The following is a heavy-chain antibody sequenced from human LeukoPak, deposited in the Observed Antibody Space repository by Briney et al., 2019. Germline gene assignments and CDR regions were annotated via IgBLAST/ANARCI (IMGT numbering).Heavy chain of an antibody. Sequence: PSETLSLTCAVYGGSFSGYYWSWIRQPPGKGLEWIGYIYYSGSTNYNPSLKSRVTISVDTSKNQFSLKLSSVTAADTAVYYCARVGYDFWSGYYASWFDPWGQGTLVTVSS. J-gene: IGHJ5*02. V-gene: IGHV4-59*01. CDR1: GGSFSGYY. D-gene: IGHD3-3*01. CDR2: IYYSGST. CDR3: ARVGYDFWSGYYASWFDP.